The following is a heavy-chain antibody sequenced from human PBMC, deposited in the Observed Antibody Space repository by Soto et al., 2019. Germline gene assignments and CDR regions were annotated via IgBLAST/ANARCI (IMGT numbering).Heavy chain of an antibody. D-gene: IGHD1-1*01. CDR1: GFTFNNYW. Sequence: GGSLRLSCAASGFTFNNYWTHWVRQAPGKGLVWVSRISTDGSRTNYADSVKGRFTISRDNAKNTLYLQMDSLRAEDTAVYYCAKVATGSYNWFDPWGQGTLVTISS. CDR3: AKVATGSYNWFDP. CDR2: ISTDGSRT. V-gene: IGHV3-74*01. J-gene: IGHJ5*02.